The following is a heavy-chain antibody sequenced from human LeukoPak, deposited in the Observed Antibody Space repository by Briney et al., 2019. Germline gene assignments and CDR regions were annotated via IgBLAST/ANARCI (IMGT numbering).Heavy chain of an antibody. CDR2: INHSGST. Sequence: SETLSLTCAVYGGSFSGYYWSWIRQPPGRGLEWIGEINHSGSTNYNPSLKSRVTILVDTSKNQFSLKLSSVTDADTAVYYCARVRRSLNWFDSWGQGTLVTVSS. CDR1: GGSFSGYY. V-gene: IGHV4-34*01. J-gene: IGHJ5*01. CDR3: ARVRRSLNWFDS. D-gene: IGHD3-3*01.